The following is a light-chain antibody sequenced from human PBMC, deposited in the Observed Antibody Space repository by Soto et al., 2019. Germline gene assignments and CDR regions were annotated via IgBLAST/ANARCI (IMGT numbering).Light chain of an antibody. J-gene: IGKJ3*01. CDR3: QHYSSTLRIVT. CDR1: QGISNY. CDR2: AAS. Sequence: DIQMTQSPSSLSASVGDRVTITCRASQGISNYLAWYQQKPGKVPKLLIYAASTLQSGVPSRFSGSGSGTDFILTISSLQPEDFATYYCQHYSSTLRIVTFGPGTKVDIK. V-gene: IGKV1-27*01.